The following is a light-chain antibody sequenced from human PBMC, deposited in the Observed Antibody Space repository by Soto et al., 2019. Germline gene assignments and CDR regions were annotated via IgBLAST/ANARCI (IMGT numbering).Light chain of an antibody. Sequence: DIQMTQSPSSLSASIGDSVTITCRASQTIIGHLNWYQQKPGKAPRLLINAASNLQSGVPSRFRGSGSETDFTLTITSLQPEDFATYYCQQSYTTPRTFGQGTKVEIQ. V-gene: IGKV1-39*01. CDR2: AAS. CDR1: QTIIGH. J-gene: IGKJ1*01. CDR3: QQSYTTPRT.